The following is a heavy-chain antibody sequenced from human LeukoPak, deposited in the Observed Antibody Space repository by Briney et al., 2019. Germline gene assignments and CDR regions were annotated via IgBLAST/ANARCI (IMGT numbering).Heavy chain of an antibody. CDR2: IIPILGIA. V-gene: IGHV1-69*04. CDR3: ARDPVGGP. D-gene: IGHD3-10*01. J-gene: IGHJ5*02. Sequence: ASVKFSCKAYGGTFCSYAISWVRQDPGQGLEWMGRIIPILGIANYAQKFQGRVTITADKSTSTAYMELSSLRSEDTAVYYCARDPVGGPWGQGTLVTVSS. CDR1: GGTFCSYA.